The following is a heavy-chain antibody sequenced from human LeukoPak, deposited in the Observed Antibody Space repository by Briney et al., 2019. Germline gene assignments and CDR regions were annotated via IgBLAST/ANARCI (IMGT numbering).Heavy chain of an antibody. CDR1: ENTFTNYY. V-gene: IGHV1-46*01. CDR3: ARDMSTRVTPISYAFDV. CDR2: INPNGDRT. Sequence: ASVKVSCRASENTFTNYYMHWVRQAPGQGLEWLGIINPNGDRTNYAQTFQGRVTMTRDTSTTTVYMELSSLRSEDTAVYYCARDMSTRVTPISYAFDVWGQGTMVTVSS. J-gene: IGHJ3*01. D-gene: IGHD4-23*01.